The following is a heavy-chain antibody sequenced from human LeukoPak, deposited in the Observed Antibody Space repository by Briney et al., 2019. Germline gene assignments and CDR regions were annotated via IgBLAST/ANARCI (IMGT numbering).Heavy chain of an antibody. CDR3: ARLPRSGSYYGRFDY. CDR1: GGSFSGYY. D-gene: IGHD1-26*01. J-gene: IGHJ4*02. V-gene: IGHV4-34*01. CDR2: INHSGST. Sequence: SETLSLTCAVYGGSFSGYYWSWIRQPPGKGLEWIGEINHSGSTNYNPSLKSRVTVSVDTSKNQFSLKLSSVTAADTAVYYCARLPRSGSYYGRFDYWGQGTLVTVSS.